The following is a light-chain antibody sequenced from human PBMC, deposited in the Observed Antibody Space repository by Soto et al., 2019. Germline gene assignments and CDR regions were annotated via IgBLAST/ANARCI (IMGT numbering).Light chain of an antibody. V-gene: IGLV1-44*01. CDR3: ATWDGSLNNVL. J-gene: IGLJ2*01. CDR2: GDN. CDR1: GSSIGTNT. Sequence: QPVLTQPPSASGTPGQRVTISCSGSGSSIGTNTVNWYRQLPGTAPKLLIYGDNQRPSGVPDRFSGSKSGTSASLAISGLQSEDEAEYYCATWDGSLNNVLFGGGTKLTV.